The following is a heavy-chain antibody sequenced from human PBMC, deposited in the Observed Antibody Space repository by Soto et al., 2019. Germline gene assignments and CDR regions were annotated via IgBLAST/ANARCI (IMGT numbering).Heavy chain of an antibody. J-gene: IGHJ4*02. V-gene: IGHV4-59*01. Sequence: SETLSLTCGVSDSSMSPYYWTWFRQAPGKGLEWIGHLLYRGTATYNPALKGRVTISLDTAKKQVSLKLSSVIAADTAVYYCAREKDLILGGYAFGYWGPGTLVPVSS. CDR3: AREKDLILGGYAFGY. CDR2: LLYRGTA. CDR1: DSSMSPYY. D-gene: IGHD1-26*01.